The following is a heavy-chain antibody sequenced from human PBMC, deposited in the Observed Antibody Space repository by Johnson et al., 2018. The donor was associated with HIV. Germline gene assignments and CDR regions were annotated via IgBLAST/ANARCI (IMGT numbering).Heavy chain of an antibody. J-gene: IGHJ3*02. Sequence: QVQLVESGGGVVQPGGSLRLSCAASGFTFSSYGMHWVRQAPGKGLAWVAFIRYDGRNKYYADSVKGRFTISRDNSKNTRYLQMNSLRAEDTAVYYCAAFEEQWLDAFDIWGQGTMVTVSS. V-gene: IGHV3-30*02. CDR1: GFTFSSYG. CDR3: AAFEEQWLDAFDI. D-gene: IGHD6-19*01. CDR2: IRYDGRNK.